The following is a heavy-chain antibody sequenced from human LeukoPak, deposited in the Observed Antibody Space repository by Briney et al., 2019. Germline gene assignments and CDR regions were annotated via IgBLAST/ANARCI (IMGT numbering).Heavy chain of an antibody. Sequence: GGSPRLSCAASGFTFDDYAMHWVRQAPGKGLEWVSGISWNSGSIGYADSVKGRFTISRDNAKNSLYLQMNSLRAEDMALYYCAKGYCSSTSCYPFGYWGQGTLVTVSS. J-gene: IGHJ4*02. D-gene: IGHD2-2*01. CDR3: AKGYCSSTSCYPFGY. V-gene: IGHV3-9*03. CDR1: GFTFDDYA. CDR2: ISWNSGSI.